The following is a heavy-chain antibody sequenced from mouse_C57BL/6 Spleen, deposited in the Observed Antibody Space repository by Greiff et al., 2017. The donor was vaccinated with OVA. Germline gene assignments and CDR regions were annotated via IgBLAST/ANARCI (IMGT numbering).Heavy chain of an antibody. CDR3: ARENYYGSSWYFDV. Sequence: ESGPELVKPGASVKISCKASGYAFSSSWMNWVKQRPGKGLEWIGRIYPGDGDTNSNGKFKGKATLTADKSSSTAYMQLSSLTSEDSAVYFCARENYYGSSWYFDVWGTGTTVTVSS. CDR1: GYAFSSSW. J-gene: IGHJ1*03. D-gene: IGHD1-1*01. CDR2: IYPGDGDT. V-gene: IGHV1-82*01.